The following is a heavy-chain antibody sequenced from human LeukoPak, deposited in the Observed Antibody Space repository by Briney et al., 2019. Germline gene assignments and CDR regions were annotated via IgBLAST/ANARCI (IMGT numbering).Heavy chain of an antibody. CDR2: IYYSGNT. V-gene: IGHV4-38-2*02. J-gene: IGHJ4*02. CDR3: ARQTGSGLFILP. CDR1: GYSISSGYY. Sequence: SETLSLTCSVSGYSISSGYYWGWIRQPPGRGLEWIGSIYYSGNTYYNASLKSQVSISIDTSKNQFSLRLTSVTAADTAVYYCARQTGSGLFILPGGQGTLVTVSS. D-gene: IGHD3/OR15-3a*01.